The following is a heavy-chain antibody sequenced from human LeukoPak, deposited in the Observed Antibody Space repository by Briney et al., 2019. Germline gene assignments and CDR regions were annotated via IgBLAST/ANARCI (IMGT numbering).Heavy chain of an antibody. D-gene: IGHD6-6*01. Sequence: SETLSLTCTVSGGSISSGGYYWSWIRQHPGKGLEWIGYIYTSGSTNYNPSLKSRVTMSVDTSKNQFSLKLSSVTAADTAVYYCARDNYSSSYYYGMDVWGQGTTVTVSS. CDR2: IYTSGST. J-gene: IGHJ6*02. CDR1: GGSISSGGYY. V-gene: IGHV4-61*08. CDR3: ARDNYSSSYYYGMDV.